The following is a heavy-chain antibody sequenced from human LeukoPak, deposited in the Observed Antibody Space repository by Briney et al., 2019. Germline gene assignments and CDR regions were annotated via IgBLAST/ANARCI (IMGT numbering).Heavy chain of an antibody. CDR1: GFTFSSYW. Sequence: PGGSLRLSCAASGFTFSSYWMSWVRQAPGKGLGWVANIKQDGSEKYYVDSVKGRFTISKDNAKNSLYLQMNSLRAEDTAVYYCARDWDSGSYLYWGQGTLVTVSS. D-gene: IGHD1-26*01. V-gene: IGHV3-7*01. CDR2: IKQDGSEK. CDR3: ARDWDSGSYLY. J-gene: IGHJ4*02.